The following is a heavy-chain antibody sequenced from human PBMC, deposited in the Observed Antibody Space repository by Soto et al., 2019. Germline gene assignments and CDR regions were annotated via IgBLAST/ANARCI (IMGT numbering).Heavy chain of an antibody. CDR1: GYTFTSYG. D-gene: IGHD3-22*01. CDR3: ARSAYYYDSSGSLLY. Sequence: ASVKVSCKASGYTFTSYGISWVRQAPGQGLEWMGWISAYNGNTNYAQKLQGRVTMTTDTSTGTAYMELRSLRSDDTAVYYCARSAYYYDSSGSLLYWGQGTLVTV. CDR2: ISAYNGNT. V-gene: IGHV1-18*01. J-gene: IGHJ4*02.